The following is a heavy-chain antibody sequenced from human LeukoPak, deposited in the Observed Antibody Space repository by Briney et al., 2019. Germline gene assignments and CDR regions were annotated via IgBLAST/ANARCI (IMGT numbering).Heavy chain of an antibody. D-gene: IGHD2-2*02. CDR3: ARSCSSTSCYNYYYYYYMDV. CDR2: MKPNSGNT. Sequence: GASVKVSCKASGYTFTSYDINWVRQATGQGLEWMGWMKPNSGNTGYAQKFQGRVTMTRNTSISTAYMELSSLRSEDTAVYYCARSCSSTSCYNYYYYYYMDVWGKGTTVTVSS. V-gene: IGHV1-8*01. CDR1: GYTFTSYD. J-gene: IGHJ6*03.